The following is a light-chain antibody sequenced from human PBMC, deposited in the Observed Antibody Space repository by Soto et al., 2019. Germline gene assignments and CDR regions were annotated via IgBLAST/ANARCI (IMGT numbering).Light chain of an antibody. J-gene: IGKJ3*01. V-gene: IGKV1-39*01. Sequence: DIQMTQSPSSLSASVGDRVTITCRASQSINTYLNWYQQKPGKAPKLLIYAASSLQSGVPSRFSGSGSGTDFTLTIGSLQPEDFATYYCQESYSHSRTFGPGTKGDI. CDR1: QSINTY. CDR2: AAS. CDR3: QESYSHSRT.